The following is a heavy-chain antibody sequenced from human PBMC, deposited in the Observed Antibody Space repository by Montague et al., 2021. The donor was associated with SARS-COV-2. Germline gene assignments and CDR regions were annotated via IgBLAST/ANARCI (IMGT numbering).Heavy chain of an antibody. D-gene: IGHD3-3*01. CDR1: TDSFSGYY. CDR2: ITHSGST. V-gene: IGHV4-34*01. Sequence: SETLSLTCAVYTDSFSGYYWSWIRQSPGKGLEWIGEITHSGSTNHNPSLQSRVTISVDKSKKQVSLKLRSLTAADTAVYYCARGADYDFWSGFLRYKWFGPWGQGTLVIVSS. J-gene: IGHJ5*02. CDR3: ARGADYDFWSGFLRYKWFGP.